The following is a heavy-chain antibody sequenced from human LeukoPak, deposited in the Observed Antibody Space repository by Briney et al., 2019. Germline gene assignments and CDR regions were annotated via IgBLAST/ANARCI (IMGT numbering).Heavy chain of an antibody. V-gene: IGHV1-2*06. CDR3: ARAVRGSGSWYFDY. Sequence: GVSVKVSCKASGYTFTGYYMHWVRQAPGQGLEWMGRINPNSGGTNYAQKFQGGVTMTRDTSISTAYMELSRLRSDDTAVYYCARAVRGSGSWYFDYWGQGTLVTVSS. J-gene: IGHJ4*02. D-gene: IGHD3-10*01. CDR1: GYTFTGYY. CDR2: INPNSGGT.